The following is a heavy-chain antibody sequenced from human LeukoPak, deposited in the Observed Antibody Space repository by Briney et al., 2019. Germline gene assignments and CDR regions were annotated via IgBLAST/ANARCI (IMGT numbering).Heavy chain of an antibody. V-gene: IGHV1-69*04. CDR1: GGTFSSYA. J-gene: IGHJ4*02. Sequence: GASVKVSCKASGGTFSSYAISWVRQAPGQGLEWMGRIIPILGIANYAQKFQGRVTITADKSTSTAYMELSSLRSEDTAVYYCAREAWRPNCSSTSCYTENCSNYAYWGQGTLVTVSS. D-gene: IGHD2-2*02. CDR3: AREAWRPNCSSTSCYTENCSNYAY. CDR2: IIPILGIA.